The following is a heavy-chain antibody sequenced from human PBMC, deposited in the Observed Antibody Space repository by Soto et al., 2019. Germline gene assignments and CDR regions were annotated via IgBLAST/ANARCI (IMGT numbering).Heavy chain of an antibody. CDR3: AKVRPRDYGPYYFDY. Sequence: EVQLLESGGGLVQPGGSLRLSCAASGFTFSSYAMSWVRQAPGKGLEWVSAFSGSGGSTYYADSVKGRFTISRDNSKNTLYLQRNSLRAEDTAVYYCAKVRPRDYGPYYFDYCGQGPLVTVSS. J-gene: IGHJ4*02. CDR2: FSGSGGST. CDR1: GFTFSSYA. D-gene: IGHD4-17*01. V-gene: IGHV3-23*01.